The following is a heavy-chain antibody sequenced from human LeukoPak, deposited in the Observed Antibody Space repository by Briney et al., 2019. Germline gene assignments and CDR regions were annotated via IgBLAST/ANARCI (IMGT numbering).Heavy chain of an antibody. Sequence: GGSLRLSCAASGVTLSPYGMHWVRQAPGKGLEWVAVISYEGGTQHYADSVRGRFIISRDNPRNTLYLQMNILRTEDTAVYYCAKEGTPQVSTWYDLWGQGTQVTVSS. D-gene: IGHD3-10*01. V-gene: IGHV3-30*18. J-gene: IGHJ5*02. CDR1: GVTLSPYG. CDR3: AKEGTPQVSTWYDL. CDR2: ISYEGGTQ.